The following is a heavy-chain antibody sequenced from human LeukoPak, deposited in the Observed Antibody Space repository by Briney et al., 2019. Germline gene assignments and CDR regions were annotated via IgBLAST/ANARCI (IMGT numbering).Heavy chain of an antibody. CDR3: ARDWFFHTPGYEVAAAA. Sequence: SETLSLNCTVSGGAISSYYWSWIRQPAGQGLEWIGRIYTRGSTNYNPSLKSRVTMSVDTYKNQFSLKLSSVTAADTAVYYCARDWFFHTPGYEVAAAAWGQGPLVTVSS. V-gene: IGHV4-4*07. D-gene: IGHD6-13*01. CDR1: GGAISSYY. CDR2: IYTRGST. J-gene: IGHJ5*02.